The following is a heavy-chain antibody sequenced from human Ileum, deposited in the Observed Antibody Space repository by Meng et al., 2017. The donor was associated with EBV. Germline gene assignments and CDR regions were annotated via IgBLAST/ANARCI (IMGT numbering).Heavy chain of an antibody. V-gene: IGHV1-69*06. Sequence: QGPLVQAGAEVKKPGSSVKVSCKSSGSTLSVYGITWVRQAPGQGLEWMGGIIPDLGTPKYARKFQDRLTITADKSTSTGYMELHSLTSNDTAVYFCARGTGADYWGQGTLVTVSS. J-gene: IGHJ4*02. CDR1: GSTLSVYG. CDR2: IIPDLGTP. D-gene: IGHD3-10*01. CDR3: ARGTGADY.